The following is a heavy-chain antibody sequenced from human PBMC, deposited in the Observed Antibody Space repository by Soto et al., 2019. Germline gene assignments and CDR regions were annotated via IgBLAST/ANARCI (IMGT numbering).Heavy chain of an antibody. V-gene: IGHV1-3*01. Sequence: QVQLVQSGAEVKKPGASVKVSCKASGYTFTRYAMPWVRQAPGQSREWMGWINAGNGNTKYAQKFQGRGTITRETSSSTADMYIRTLRSEATAVYYCARGVRGGDEEWFAPSGQGTLVTFSS. CDR1: GYTFTRYA. CDR2: INAGNGNT. J-gene: IGHJ5*02. D-gene: IGHD2-21*02. CDR3: ARGVRGGDEEWFAP.